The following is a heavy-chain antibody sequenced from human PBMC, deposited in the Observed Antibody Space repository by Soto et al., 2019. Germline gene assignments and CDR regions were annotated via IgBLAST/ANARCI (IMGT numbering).Heavy chain of an antibody. CDR3: AREGGGLPVY. V-gene: IGHV1-69*08. Sequence: QVQLVQSGAEVKKPGSSVKVSCKASGGTFSSYTIIWVRQAPGQGLEWMGRIIPILGIANYAQKFQGRVTITADKSTSTAYVELSSLRSEDAAVYYCAREGGGLPVYWGQGTLVTVSS. D-gene: IGHD3-16*01. CDR2: IIPILGIA. CDR1: GGTFSSYT. J-gene: IGHJ4*02.